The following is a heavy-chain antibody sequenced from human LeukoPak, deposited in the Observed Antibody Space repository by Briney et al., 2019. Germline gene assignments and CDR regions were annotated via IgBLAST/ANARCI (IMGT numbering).Heavy chain of an antibody. D-gene: IGHD3-22*01. J-gene: IGHJ6*03. CDR3: ARDLGDSSGYYFYYYYYYMDV. V-gene: IGHV1-18*01. CDR1: GYTFTSYG. CDR2: ISAYNGNT. Sequence: ASVKVSCKASGYTFTSYGISWVRQAPGQGLEWMGWISAYNGNTNYAQKLQGRVTMTTDTSTSTAYMELRSLRSDDTAVYYCARDLGDSSGYYFYYYYYYMDVWGKGTTVTVSS.